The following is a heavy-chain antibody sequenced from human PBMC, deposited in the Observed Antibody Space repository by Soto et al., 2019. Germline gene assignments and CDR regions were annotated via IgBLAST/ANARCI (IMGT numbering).Heavy chain of an antibody. CDR3: ARYLEDGFHYWFDP. V-gene: IGHV5-51*01. Sequence: PGESLKISCKVSGYSFTSFWIAWVCQRPGKGLEWMGIIWPGDSDTRYSPSFQGQVTISADKSITTAYLQWRSLKASDTAMYFCARYLEDGFHYWFDPWGQGTQVTVSS. CDR1: GYSFTSFW. D-gene: IGHD2-15*01. CDR2: IWPGDSDT. J-gene: IGHJ5*02.